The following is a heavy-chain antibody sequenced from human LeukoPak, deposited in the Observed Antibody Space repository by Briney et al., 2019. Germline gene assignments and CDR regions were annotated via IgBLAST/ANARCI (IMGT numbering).Heavy chain of an antibody. V-gene: IGHV4-4*07. CDR2: IYTSGST. CDR1: GGSISSYY. D-gene: IGHD3-10*01. CDR3: ARGATELWFGEYLGLYYFDY. J-gene: IGHJ4*02. Sequence: SETLSLTCTVSGGSISSYYWSWIRQPAGKGLEWIGRIYTSGSTNYDPSLKSRVTVSVDTSKNQFSLKLSSVTAADTAVYYCARGATELWFGEYLGLYYFDYWGQGTLVTVSS.